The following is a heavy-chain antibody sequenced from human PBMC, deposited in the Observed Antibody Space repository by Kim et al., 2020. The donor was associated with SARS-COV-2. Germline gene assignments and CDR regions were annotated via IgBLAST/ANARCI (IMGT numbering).Heavy chain of an antibody. D-gene: IGHD3-9*01. Sequence: SETLSLTCTVSGGSISSYYWSWIRQPPGKGLEWIGYIYYSGSTNYNPSLKSRVTISVDTSKNQFSLKVSSVTAADTAVYYCARTSNPFDWLSPFDYWGQGTLVTVSS. J-gene: IGHJ4*02. CDR1: GGSISSYY. V-gene: IGHV4-59*01. CDR2: IYYSGST. CDR3: ARTSNPFDWLSPFDY.